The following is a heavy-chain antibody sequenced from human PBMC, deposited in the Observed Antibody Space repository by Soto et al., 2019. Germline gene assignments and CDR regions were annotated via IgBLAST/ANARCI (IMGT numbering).Heavy chain of an antibody. CDR3: AVTRGGAHPHDI. CDR1: GGPLSSFY. D-gene: IGHD2-21*02. V-gene: IGHV4-59*01. CDR2: IYYTGST. J-gene: IGHJ3*02. Sequence: SETLSLTCNSSGGPLSSFYYSWIRQAPGKGLEWIGHIYYTGSTNYNPSLKSRVTMSVDTSKNQFSLKLTSVTAADTAVYFCAVTRGGAHPHDIWGQGTMVTVS.